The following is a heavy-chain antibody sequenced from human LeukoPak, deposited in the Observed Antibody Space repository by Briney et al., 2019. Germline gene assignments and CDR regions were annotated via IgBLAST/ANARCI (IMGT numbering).Heavy chain of an antibody. CDR2: ISGSGDST. J-gene: IGHJ6*03. V-gene: IGHV3-23*01. Sequence: GGSLRLSCAASGFTFSNYAMRWVRQAPGKGLERVSGISGSGDSTYYADSVKGRFTISRDNSKNTLYLQMNSLRAEDTAVYYCAKQAYYYYYYMDVWGKGTTFTVSS. CDR3: AKQAYYYYYYMDV. CDR1: GFTFSNYA.